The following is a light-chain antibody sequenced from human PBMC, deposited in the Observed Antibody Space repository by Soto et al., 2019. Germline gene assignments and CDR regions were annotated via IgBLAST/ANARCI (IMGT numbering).Light chain of an antibody. CDR2: GAS. Sequence: EIVLTQSPGTLSLSPGERATLSCRASQSVSSSYLGWYQQKPGQAPRLLIYGASSRATGTPDRFSGSGSGTDFTLNISRLEPEDFALYYCQHYGTSPTFGQGTTVEIK. CDR1: QSVSSSY. J-gene: IGKJ1*01. V-gene: IGKV3-20*01. CDR3: QHYGTSPT.